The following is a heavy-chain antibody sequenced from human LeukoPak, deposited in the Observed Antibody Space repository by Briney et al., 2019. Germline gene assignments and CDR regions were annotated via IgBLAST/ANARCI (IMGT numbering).Heavy chain of an antibody. CDR3: AGAWVRNAFDI. Sequence: SETLSLTCTVSGGSISSYYWSWIRQPAGKGLEWIGRIYTSGSTNYNPSLKSRVSMSVDTSKNQCTLKLSSVTAADTAVYYCAGAWVRNAFDIWGQGTMVTVSS. CDR2: IYTSGST. V-gene: IGHV4-4*07. J-gene: IGHJ3*02. D-gene: IGHD1-14*01. CDR1: GGSISSYY.